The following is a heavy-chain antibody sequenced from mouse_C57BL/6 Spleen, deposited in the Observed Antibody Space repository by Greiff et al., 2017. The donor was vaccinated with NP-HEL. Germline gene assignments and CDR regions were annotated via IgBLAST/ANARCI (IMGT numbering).Heavy chain of an antibody. D-gene: IGHD1-2*01. CDR3: ARGGKTGFFDY. V-gene: IGHV1-81*01. CDR1: GYTFTSYG. Sequence: VQGVESGAELARPGASVKLSCKASGYTFTSYGISWVKQRTGQGLEWIGEIYPRSGNPYYNEKFQGKAKLTADKSSSTAYMELRSLTSEDSAVYFCARGGKTGFFDYWGQGTTLTVSS. J-gene: IGHJ2*01. CDR2: IYPRSGNP.